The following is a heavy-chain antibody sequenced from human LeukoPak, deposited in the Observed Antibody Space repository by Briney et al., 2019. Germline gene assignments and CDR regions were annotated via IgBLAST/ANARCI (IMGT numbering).Heavy chain of an antibody. CDR2: IWYDGSNK. CDR3: AHWGSSGPFDY. Sequence: GGSLRLSCAASGFTFSGYGMHWVRQAPGKGLEWVAVIWYDGSNKYYADSVKGRFTISRDNSKNALYLRMNSLRAEDTAVYYCAHWGSSGPFDYWGQGTLVTVSS. CDR1: GFTFSGYG. D-gene: IGHD6-6*01. V-gene: IGHV3-33*01. J-gene: IGHJ4*02.